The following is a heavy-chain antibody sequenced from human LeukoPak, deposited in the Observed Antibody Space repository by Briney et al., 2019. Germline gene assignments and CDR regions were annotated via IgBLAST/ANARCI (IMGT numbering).Heavy chain of an antibody. Sequence: PGGSLRLSCAASGFTFSSYGMHWVRQAPGKGLEWVAVIWYDGSNKYYADSVKGRFTISRDNSKNTLYLQMNSLRAEDTAVYYCARDLLHDFWSGQVVNWFDPWGQGTLVTVSS. J-gene: IGHJ5*02. V-gene: IGHV3-33*01. CDR3: ARDLLHDFWSGQVVNWFDP. CDR2: IWYDGSNK. D-gene: IGHD3-3*01. CDR1: GFTFSSYG.